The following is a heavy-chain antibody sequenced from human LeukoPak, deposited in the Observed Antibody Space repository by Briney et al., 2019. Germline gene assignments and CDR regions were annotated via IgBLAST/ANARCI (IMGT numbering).Heavy chain of an antibody. CDR3: AGLGAYSSGWLTPHPYYYYYYMDV. Sequence: PGGSLRLSCAASGFTFSDYYMSWIRQAPGKGLEWVSYISSSGSTIYYADSVKGRFTISRDNAKNSLYLQMNSLRAEDTAVYYCAGLGAYSSGWLTPHPYYYYYYMDVWGKGTTVTVSS. V-gene: IGHV3-11*01. J-gene: IGHJ6*03. CDR1: GFTFSDYY. D-gene: IGHD6-19*01. CDR2: ISSSGSTI.